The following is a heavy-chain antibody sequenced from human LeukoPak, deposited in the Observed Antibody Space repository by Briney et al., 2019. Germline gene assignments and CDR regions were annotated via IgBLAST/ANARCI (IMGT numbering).Heavy chain of an antibody. CDR2: ISAYNGNT. CDR3: ARGPYYYGSGSYDY. CDR1: GYTFTTYG. J-gene: IGHJ4*02. D-gene: IGHD3-10*01. Sequence: ASVKVSCKASGYTFTTYGISWVRQARGQGLEWMGWISAYNGNTNYAQKLQGRVTMTTDTSTSTAYMELRSLRSDDTAVYYCARGPYYYGSGSYDYWGQGTLVTVSS. V-gene: IGHV1-18*01.